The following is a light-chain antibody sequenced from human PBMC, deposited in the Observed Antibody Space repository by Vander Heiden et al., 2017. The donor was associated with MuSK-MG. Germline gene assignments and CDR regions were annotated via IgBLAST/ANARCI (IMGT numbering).Light chain of an antibody. Sequence: DIVMTQSPLSLPVTPGEPASISCRSSQSLLHSNGFTYLDWYLRKPGQSPQLLIYLGSNRASGVPDRFSGSGSGTDFTLKISRVEAEDVGVYYCMQALQTPCTFGQGTKLEIK. J-gene: IGKJ2*02. CDR2: LGS. V-gene: IGKV2-28*01. CDR3: MQALQTPCT. CDR1: QSLLHSNGFTY.